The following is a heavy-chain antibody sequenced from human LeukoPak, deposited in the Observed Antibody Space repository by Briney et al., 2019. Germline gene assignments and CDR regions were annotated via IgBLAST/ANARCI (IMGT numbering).Heavy chain of an antibody. CDR1: GFTFSSYS. V-gene: IGHV3-21*01. J-gene: IGHJ4*02. CDR3: ARLGGIVVVPAAMFDY. D-gene: IGHD2-2*01. Sequence: GGSLRLSCAASGFTFSSYSMNWVRQAPGKGLDWVSSISSSSSYIYYADSVKGRFTISRDNAKNSLYLQMNSLRAEDTAVYYCARLGGIVVVPAAMFDYWGQGTLVTVSS. CDR2: ISSSSSYI.